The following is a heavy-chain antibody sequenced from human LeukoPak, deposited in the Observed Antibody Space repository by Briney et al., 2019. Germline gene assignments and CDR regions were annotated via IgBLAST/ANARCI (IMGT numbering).Heavy chain of an antibody. J-gene: IGHJ4*02. D-gene: IGHD3-22*01. CDR2: ISSSGSTI. Sequence: GGSLRLSCAASGFTFSNYEMTWVRQPPGKGLEWVSYISSSGSTIYYADSVKGRFTISRDNARNSLYLQMNSLRAEDTAVYYCAGDNYDSSGPYYFDYWGQGTLVTVSS. CDR3: AGDNYDSSGPYYFDY. CDR1: GFTFSNYE. V-gene: IGHV3-48*03.